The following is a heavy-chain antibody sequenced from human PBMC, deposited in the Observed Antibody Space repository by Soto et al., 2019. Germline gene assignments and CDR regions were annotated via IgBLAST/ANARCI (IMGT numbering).Heavy chain of an antibody. J-gene: IGHJ4*02. Sequence: TETLSLTCTVSGGSISSYYWSWIRQPPGKGLEWIGYIYYSGSTNYNPSLKSRVTISVDTSKNQFSLKLSSVTAADTAVYYCARLKVVVTAAFDYWGQGTLVTVSS. V-gene: IGHV4-59*08. D-gene: IGHD2-21*02. CDR3: ARLKVVVTAAFDY. CDR2: IYYSGST. CDR1: GGSISSYY.